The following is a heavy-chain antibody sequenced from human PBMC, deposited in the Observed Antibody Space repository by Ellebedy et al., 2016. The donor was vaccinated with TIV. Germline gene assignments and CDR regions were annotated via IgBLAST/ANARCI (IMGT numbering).Heavy chain of an antibody. V-gene: IGHV4-59*01. D-gene: IGHD4-11*01. CDR2: INYSGST. J-gene: IGHJ6*02. CDR1: GGSIDSYY. Sequence: SETLSLXCSVSGGSIDSYYWSWIRQPPGRGLEFIGYINYSGSTNFNPSLKSRVTLSVDLSKNQFSLRLTSVTAADTAVYYCAREDSNYSDRYYYYGLDVWGQGTTVTVSS. CDR3: AREDSNYSDRYYYYGLDV.